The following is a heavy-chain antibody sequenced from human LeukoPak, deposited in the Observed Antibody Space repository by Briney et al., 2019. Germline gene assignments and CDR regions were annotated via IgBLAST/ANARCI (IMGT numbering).Heavy chain of an antibody. Sequence: GASVKVSCKASGYSFSGYYVHWVRQTPGQGLEWMGWINPSSGGTYYTHNFQGRVTMTGDMSTSTAYMELSRLTSDDTAVYYCARDCIDNLDSSGYITFDYWGQGTLVTVSS. CDR3: ARDCIDNLDSSGYITFDY. J-gene: IGHJ4*01. CDR2: INPSSGGT. CDR1: GYSFSGYY. D-gene: IGHD3-22*01. V-gene: IGHV1-2*02.